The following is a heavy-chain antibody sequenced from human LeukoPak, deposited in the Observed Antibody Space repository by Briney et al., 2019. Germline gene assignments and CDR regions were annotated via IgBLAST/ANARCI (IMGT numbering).Heavy chain of an antibody. J-gene: IGHJ6*03. CDR1: GGSINSYY. Sequence: SETLSLTCTVSGGSINSYYWGWIRQPPGKGLEWIGSIYHSGSTYYNPSLKSRVTISVDTSKNQFSLKLSSVTAAATAVYYCARDGLLQADYYYYMDVWGKGTTVTVSS. V-gene: IGHV4-38-2*02. D-gene: IGHD3-22*01. CDR2: IYHSGST. CDR3: ARDGLLQADYYYYMDV.